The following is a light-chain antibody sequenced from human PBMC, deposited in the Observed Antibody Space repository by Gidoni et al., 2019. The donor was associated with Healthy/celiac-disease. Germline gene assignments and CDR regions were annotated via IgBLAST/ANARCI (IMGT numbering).Light chain of an antibody. Sequence: DIQMTQSPSSLSASVGDRVTITCRASQSISSYLNWYQQKPGKAPKLLIYAASSLQSGVPSRLSGSGSGTDFTLTISSLQPEDFATYYCQQSYSTHYSFGQGTKLEIK. CDR2: AAS. V-gene: IGKV1-39*01. CDR3: QQSYSTHYS. J-gene: IGKJ2*03. CDR1: QSISSY.